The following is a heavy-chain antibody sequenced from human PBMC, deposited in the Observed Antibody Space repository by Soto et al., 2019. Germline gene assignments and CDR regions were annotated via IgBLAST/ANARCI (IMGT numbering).Heavy chain of an antibody. CDR1: GYSFTSYW. J-gene: IGHJ5*02. V-gene: IGHV5-10-1*01. CDR2: IDPSDSYT. Sequence: GESLKISCKGSGYSFTSYWISWVRQMPRKGLEWMGRIDPSDSYTNYSPSFQGHVTISADKSISSAYLQWSSLKASDTAMYYCARQYDCGGDCYFDWFDPWGQGTLVTVSS. D-gene: IGHD2-21*02. CDR3: ARQYDCGGDCYFDWFDP.